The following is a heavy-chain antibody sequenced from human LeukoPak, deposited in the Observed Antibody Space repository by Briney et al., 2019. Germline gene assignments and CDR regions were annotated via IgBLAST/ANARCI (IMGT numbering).Heavy chain of an antibody. CDR1: GFTFSCYA. CDR3: AKDLLFVLRWFGGAFDP. J-gene: IGHJ5*02. V-gene: IGHV3-23*01. D-gene: IGHD3-10*01. CDR2: ISGSGGST. Sequence: GGSLRLSCAASGFTFSCYAMSWVRQAPGKGLEWVSAISGSGGSTYYADSVKGRFTISRDNSKNTLYLQMNSLRAEDTAVYYCAKDLLFVLRWFGGAFDPWGQGTLVTVSS.